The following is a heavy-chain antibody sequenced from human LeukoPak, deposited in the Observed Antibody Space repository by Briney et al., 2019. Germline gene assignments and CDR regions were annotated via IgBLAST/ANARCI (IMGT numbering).Heavy chain of an antibody. D-gene: IGHD6-19*01. J-gene: IGHJ4*02. Sequence: GGSLRLSCAASGFTFNYYGMHWVRQAPAKGLEWVAVIWYDGSNKYYVDSVKGRFTISRDNSKNTLYLQMNSLRAEDTAVYYCARDQAGIAVAGTWGYFDYWGQGTLVTVSS. V-gene: IGHV3-33*01. CDR2: IWYDGSNK. CDR3: ARDQAGIAVAGTWGYFDY. CDR1: GFTFNYYG.